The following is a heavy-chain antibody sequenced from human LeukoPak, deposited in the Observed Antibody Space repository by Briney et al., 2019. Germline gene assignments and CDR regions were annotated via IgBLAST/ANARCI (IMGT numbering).Heavy chain of an antibody. CDR3: VRAGWGNYDY. V-gene: IGHV4-38-2*02. Sequence: PSETQSLTCTVSGYSISSGYYWGWIRQPPGKGLEWIGSIYHSGSTYYNPSLKSRVTISVDTSKNQFSLKLSSVTAADTAVYYCVRAGWGNYDYWGQGTLVTVSS. CDR2: IYHSGST. CDR1: GYSISSGYY. D-gene: IGHD1-7*01. J-gene: IGHJ4*02.